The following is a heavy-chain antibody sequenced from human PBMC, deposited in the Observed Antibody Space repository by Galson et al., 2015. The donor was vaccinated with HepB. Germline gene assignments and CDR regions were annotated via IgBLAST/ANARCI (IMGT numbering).Heavy chain of an antibody. V-gene: IGHV4-59*01. CDR1: GGSISSYY. J-gene: IGHJ6*02. CDR3: AREGSAAAGPGCDYYYGTDV. D-gene: IGHD6-13*01. CDR2: IYYSGST. Sequence: SETLSLTCTVSGGSISSYYWSWIRQPPGKGLEWIGYIYYSGSTNYNPSLKSRVTISVDTSKNQFSLKLSSVTAADTAVYDCAREGSAAAGPGCDYYYGTDVWGQGATVPVSS.